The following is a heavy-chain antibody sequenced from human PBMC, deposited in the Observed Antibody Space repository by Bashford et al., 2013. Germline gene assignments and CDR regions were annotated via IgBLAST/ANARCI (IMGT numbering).Heavy chain of an antibody. V-gene: IGHV5-10-1*01. CDR2: IDPSDSYT. J-gene: IGHJ3*02. D-gene: IGHD3-10*01. CDR3: ARHESGEFSAFDI. CDR1: GYSFTSYW. Sequence: GESLKISCKGSGYSFTSYWISWVRQMPGKGLEWMGRIDPSDSYTNYSPSFQGHVTISADKSISTAYLQWSSLKASDTAMYYCARHESGEFSAFDIWGQGTMVTVSS.